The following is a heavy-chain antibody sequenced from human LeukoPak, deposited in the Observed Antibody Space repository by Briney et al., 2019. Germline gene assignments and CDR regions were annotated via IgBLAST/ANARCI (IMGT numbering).Heavy chain of an antibody. CDR2: TRYDGKTI. V-gene: IGHV3-30*02. CDR1: GFTFTSYG. Sequence: PGGSLRLSCETSGFTFTSYGTHWVRQSPGKGLEWLPFTRYDGKTIHSTDSVKGRFTVSRDTGKFTVYLQMDILGPEDTAVYYCARDGCSGGLCDSDSLYLDYWGQGSLVTVSS. CDR3: ARDGCSGGLCDSDSLYLDY. J-gene: IGHJ4*02. D-gene: IGHD2-15*01.